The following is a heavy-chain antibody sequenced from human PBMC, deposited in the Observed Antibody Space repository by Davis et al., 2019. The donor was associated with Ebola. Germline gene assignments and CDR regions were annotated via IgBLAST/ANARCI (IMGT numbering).Heavy chain of an antibody. Sequence: PGGSLRLSCAASGFTFSSYGMHWVRQAPGKGLEWVAVISYDGSNKYYADSVKGRFTISRDNSKNTLYLQMNSLRAEDTAVYYCAKIGGSYPILDYWGQGTLVTVSS. CDR1: GFTFSSYG. CDR2: ISYDGSNK. CDR3: AKIGGSYPILDY. D-gene: IGHD3-16*02. J-gene: IGHJ4*02. V-gene: IGHV3-30*18.